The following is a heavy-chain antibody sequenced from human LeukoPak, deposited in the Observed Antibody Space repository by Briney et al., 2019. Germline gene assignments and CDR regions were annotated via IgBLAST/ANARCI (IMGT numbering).Heavy chain of an antibody. CDR1: GYTFTSYG. Sequence: ASVKVSCKASGYTFTSYGISWVRQAPGQGLEWMGWISAYNGNTNYAQKLQGRVTMTTDTSTSTAYMELRSLRSEDTAVYYCARRGYPWLLWFGEGHNWFDPWGQGTLVTVSS. CDR2: ISAYNGNT. CDR3: ARRGYPWLLWFGEGHNWFDP. D-gene: IGHD3-10*01. V-gene: IGHV1-18*01. J-gene: IGHJ5*02.